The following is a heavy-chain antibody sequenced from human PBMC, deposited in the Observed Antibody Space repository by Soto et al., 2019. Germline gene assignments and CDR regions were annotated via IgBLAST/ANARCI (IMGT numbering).Heavy chain of an antibody. CDR3: ARSPGGYYID. V-gene: IGHV3-74*01. D-gene: IGHD3-10*01. CDR1: GVRFSSYW. Sequence: GGSLRLSCVDSGVRFSSYWMHWVRQGPGKGLVWVSRINTDGSSTNYADSVNGRFTISRDNAKNTLYLQMNSLRADDTAVYYCARSPGGYYIDWGQGTMVTVSS. CDR2: INTDGSST. J-gene: IGHJ3*01.